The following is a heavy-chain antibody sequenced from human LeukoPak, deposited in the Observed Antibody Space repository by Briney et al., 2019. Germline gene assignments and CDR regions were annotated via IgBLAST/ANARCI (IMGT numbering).Heavy chain of an antibody. CDR1: GFTFSSYA. J-gene: IGHJ5*02. CDR3: AKERDYYDSSGYYNGGFDP. CDR2: ISGSGGST. Sequence: PGGSLRLSCAASGFTFSSYAMSWVRQAPGKRLEWVSAISGSGGSTYYADSVKGRFTISRDNSKNTLYLQMNSLRAEDTAVYYCAKERDYYDSSGYYNGGFDPWGQGTLVTVSS. D-gene: IGHD3-22*01. V-gene: IGHV3-23*01.